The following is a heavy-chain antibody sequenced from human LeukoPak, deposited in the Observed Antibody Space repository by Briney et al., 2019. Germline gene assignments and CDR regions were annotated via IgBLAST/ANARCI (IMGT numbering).Heavy chain of an antibody. CDR1: GFTFSSYG. CDR3: AKGRLGNNWFDP. J-gene: IGHJ5*02. D-gene: IGHD3-16*01. CDR2: ISYDGSNK. Sequence: GRSLRLSCAASGFTFSSYGMHWVRQAPGKGLKWVAVISYDGSNKYYADSVKGRFTISRDNSKNTLYLQMNSLRAEDTAVYYCAKGRLGNNWFDPWGQGTLVTVSS. V-gene: IGHV3-30*18.